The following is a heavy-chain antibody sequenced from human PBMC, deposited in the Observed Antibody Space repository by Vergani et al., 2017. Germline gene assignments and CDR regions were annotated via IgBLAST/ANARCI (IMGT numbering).Heavy chain of an antibody. V-gene: IGHV4-34*01. CDR1: GGSLSGYY. D-gene: IGHD6-13*01. CDR2: INHSGTI. J-gene: IGHJ6*03. Sequence: QVQLQQWGPGLLKPSETLSLTCAVYGGSLSGYYWSWIRLAPGKGLEWIGEINHSGTINYNPTLKSPFNVSIDTSKNQFSLKLNSVTAADTAVYYCARHKEQLVPGNYYYYYYMDVWGKGTTVTVSS. CDR3: ARHKEQLVPGNYYYYYYMDV.